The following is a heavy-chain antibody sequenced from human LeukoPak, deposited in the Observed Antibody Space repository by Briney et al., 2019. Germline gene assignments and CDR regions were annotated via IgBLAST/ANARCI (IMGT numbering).Heavy chain of an antibody. D-gene: IGHD2-8*01. J-gene: IGHJ4*02. CDR3: AKDSRFCTNGVSPLGY. CDR2: ISYDGSNK. V-gene: IGHV3-30*18. CDR1: GFTFSSYG. Sequence: TGGSLRLSCAASGFTFSSYGMHWVRQAPGKGLEWVAVISYDGSNKYYADSVKGRFTISRDNSKNTLYLQMNSLRAEDTAVYYCAKDSRFCTNGVSPLGYWGQGTLVTVS.